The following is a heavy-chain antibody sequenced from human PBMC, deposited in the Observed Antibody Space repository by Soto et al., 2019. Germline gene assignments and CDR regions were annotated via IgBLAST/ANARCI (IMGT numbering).Heavy chain of an antibody. D-gene: IGHD2-21*01. CDR3: ARLRIATNNYKWFDP. V-gene: IGHV4-31*03. Sequence: SETLSLTCSVSGAALNSGNYYWSWIRQVPGKGLEWIGHIYVTGAVDYNPSLRDRITISQDTSERQFSLNLRLVTATDTAVYYCARLRIATNNYKWFDPWGQGTLVTVSS. CDR1: GAALNSGNYY. J-gene: IGHJ5*02. CDR2: IYVTGAV.